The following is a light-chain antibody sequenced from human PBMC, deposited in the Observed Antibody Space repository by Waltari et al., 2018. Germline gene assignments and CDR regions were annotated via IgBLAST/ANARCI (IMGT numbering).Light chain of an antibody. V-gene: IGKV1-39*01. CDR3: QQSYTTPYT. CDR2: AAS. Sequence: DIQMTQSPSSLSASVGDRVTITCRAIQSISNYLNWYQQKPGKAPKRLIFAASSLQSGVPSRFSGSGSGTDFTLTISSLQPEHFATYYCQQSYTTPYTFGQGTKLEI. CDR1: QSISNY. J-gene: IGKJ2*01.